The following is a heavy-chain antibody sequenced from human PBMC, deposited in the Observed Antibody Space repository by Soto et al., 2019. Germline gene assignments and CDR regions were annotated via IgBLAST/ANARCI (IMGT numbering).Heavy chain of an antibody. V-gene: IGHV3-11*01. Sequence: TGGPLRDRSTASELNFGDYCMSWIRQAPGKGLEWVSYISFSDNSIYYADSVKGRFTISRDNAKNSLYLQMNSLRAEDMSVYYCARHIARPALCFDIWGRGTLVTVSS. CDR3: ARHIARPALCFDI. CDR2: ISFSDNSI. D-gene: IGHD2-2*01. CDR1: ELNFGDYC. J-gene: IGHJ4*02.